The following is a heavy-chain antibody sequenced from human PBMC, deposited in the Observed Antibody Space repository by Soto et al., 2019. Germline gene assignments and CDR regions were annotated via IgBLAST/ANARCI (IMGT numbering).Heavy chain of an antibody. J-gene: IGHJ4*02. CDR3: ASRAIWFGELSSDY. CDR2: ISGSGGST. Sequence: TGGSLRLSCAASGFTFSSYAMSWVRQAPGKGLEWVSAISGSGGSTYYADSVKGRFTISRDNSKNTLYLQMNSLRAEDTAVYYCASRAIWFGELSSDYWGQGTLVTVSS. CDR1: GFTFSSYA. D-gene: IGHD3-10*01. V-gene: IGHV3-23*01.